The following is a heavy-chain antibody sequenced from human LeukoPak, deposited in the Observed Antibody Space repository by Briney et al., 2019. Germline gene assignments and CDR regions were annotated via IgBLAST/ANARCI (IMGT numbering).Heavy chain of an antibody. CDR1: GGSFSGYY. Sequence: SETLSLTCAVYGGSFSGYYWSWIRQPPGKGLEWIGDINHSGSTNYNPSLKSRVTISVDTSKNQFSLKLSSVTAADTAVYYCARDPRIVGATTGGFNYWGQGTLVTVSS. V-gene: IGHV4-34*01. J-gene: IGHJ4*02. CDR2: INHSGST. D-gene: IGHD1-26*01. CDR3: ARDPRIVGATTGGFNY.